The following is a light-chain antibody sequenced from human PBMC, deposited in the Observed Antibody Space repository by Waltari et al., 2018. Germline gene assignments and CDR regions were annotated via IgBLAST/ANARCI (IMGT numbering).Light chain of an antibody. CDR1: KLVNTF. J-gene: IGLJ1*01. CDR2: QDK. V-gene: IGLV3-1*01. Sequence: SSGLTQPPSVSVSTGQTATITCSGSKLVNTFASWYQQRPGQSPVLVIYQDKKRPSGIPERFSGSTSVYTATLTISGALPMDEADYYCLAWDFSTAWTFGTGTRVTVL. CDR3: LAWDFSTAWT.